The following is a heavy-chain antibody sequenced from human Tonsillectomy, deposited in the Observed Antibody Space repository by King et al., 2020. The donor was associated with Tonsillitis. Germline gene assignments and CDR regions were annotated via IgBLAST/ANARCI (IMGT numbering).Heavy chain of an antibody. CDR1: GYTFTSYG. CDR3: VRENLXXXYGXYVDXYYYGMXV. Sequence: QLVQSGAEVKKPGASVKVSCKASGYTFTSYGISWVRQAPGQGLEWMGWIRAYNGNTNYAQKLQGRVTMNTDTSTRTAYMELRSLRSDDTAVYYCVRENLXXXYGXYVDXYYYGMXVWGQXTTFTVS. CDR2: IRAYNGNT. D-gene: IGHD4-17*01. V-gene: IGHV1-18*04. J-gene: IGHJ6*01.